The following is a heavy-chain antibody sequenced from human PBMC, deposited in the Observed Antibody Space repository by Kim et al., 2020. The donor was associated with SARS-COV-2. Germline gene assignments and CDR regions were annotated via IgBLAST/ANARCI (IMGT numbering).Heavy chain of an antibody. V-gene: IGHV3-48*03. CDR1: GFTFSSYE. CDR2: ISSSGSTI. CDR3: ARDTPGKNYYYYGMDV. Sequence: GGSLRLSCAASGFTFSSYEMNWVRQAPGKGLEWVSYISSSGSTIYYADSVKGRFTISRDNAKNSLYLQMNSLRAEDTAVYYCARDTPGKNYYYYGMDVWGQGTTVTVSS. J-gene: IGHJ6*02.